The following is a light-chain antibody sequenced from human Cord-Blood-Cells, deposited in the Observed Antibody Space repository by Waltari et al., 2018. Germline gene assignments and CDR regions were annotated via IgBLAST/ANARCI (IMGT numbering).Light chain of an antibody. Sequence: EIVLTQSPGTLSLSPGERATLSCRASQSVSSSYLAWYQQKPGQAPRLLISGASSRATGIPDRFSGSGSGTDFTLTISRLEPEDVAVYYCQQYGSSPYTFGQGTKLEIK. V-gene: IGKV3-20*01. J-gene: IGKJ2*01. CDR2: GAS. CDR1: QSVSSSY. CDR3: QQYGSSPYT.